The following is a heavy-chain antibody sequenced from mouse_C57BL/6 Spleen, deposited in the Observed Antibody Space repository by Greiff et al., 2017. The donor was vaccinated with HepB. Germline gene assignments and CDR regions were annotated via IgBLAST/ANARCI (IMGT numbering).Heavy chain of an antibody. CDR1: GYTFTSYW. J-gene: IGHJ3*01. CDR3: ARLSYGLRGFAY. Sequence: QVQLQQPGAELVMPGASVKLSCKASGYTFTSYWMHWVKQRPGQGLEWIGEIDPSDSYTNYNQKFKGKSTLTVDKSSSTAYMQLSSLTSEDSAVYYCARLSYGLRGFAYWGQGTLVTVSA. V-gene: IGHV1-69*01. CDR2: IDPSDSYT. D-gene: IGHD1-1*02.